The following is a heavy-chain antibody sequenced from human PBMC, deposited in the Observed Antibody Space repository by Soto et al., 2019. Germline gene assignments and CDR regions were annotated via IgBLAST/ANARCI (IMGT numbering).Heavy chain of an antibody. J-gene: IGHJ4*02. V-gene: IGHV4-31*03. CDR3: ARIEVDCTSTSCYYYFDY. CDR2: IYYSGSA. CDR1: GGSISSGGYY. Sequence: SETLSLTCTVSGGSISSGGYYWSWIRQHPGKGLEWIGYIYYSGSAYHNPSLKSRVTISVGTSKNQFSLKLSSVTAADTAVYYCARIEVDCTSTSCYYYFDYWGQGALVTV. D-gene: IGHD2-2*01.